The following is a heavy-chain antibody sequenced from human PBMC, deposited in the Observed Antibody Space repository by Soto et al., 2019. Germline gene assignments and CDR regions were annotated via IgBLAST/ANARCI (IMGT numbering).Heavy chain of an antibody. J-gene: IGHJ4*02. CDR3: ARDNGYDAATLDY. CDR2: ISSSSSNI. Sequence: EVQLVESGGGLVKPGGSLRLSCAASGFTFSTCSMNWVRQAPGKGLEWVSSISSSSSNIYYGDSVKGRFTISRDNAKNSLYLQMNSLRADDTAVYYCARDNGYDAATLDYWGQGTLVTVSS. D-gene: IGHD5-12*01. CDR1: GFTFSTCS. V-gene: IGHV3-21*02.